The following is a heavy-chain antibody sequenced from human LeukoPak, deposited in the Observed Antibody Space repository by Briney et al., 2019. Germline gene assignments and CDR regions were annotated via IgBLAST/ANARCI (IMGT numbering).Heavy chain of an antibody. V-gene: IGHV1-18*01. J-gene: IGHJ6*02. D-gene: IGHD3-10*01. CDR2: ISAYNGNT. Sequence: ASVEVSCKASGYTFTSYGISWVRQAPGQGLEWMGWISAYNGNTNYAQKLQGRVTMTTDTSTSTAYMELRSLRSDDTAVYYCARDDYGSGSYWSWYYGMDVWGQGTTVTVSS. CDR3: ARDDYGSGSYWSWYYGMDV. CDR1: GYTFTSYG.